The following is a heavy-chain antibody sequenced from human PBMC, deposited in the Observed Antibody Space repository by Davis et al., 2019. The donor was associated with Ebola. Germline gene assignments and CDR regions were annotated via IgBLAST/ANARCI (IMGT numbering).Heavy chain of an antibody. Sequence: PGGSLGLSCAASGFNFRNYGLVWVRQAPGKGLEWVAFISYDGIDTNYADSVKGRFTISRDNAKNSLYLQMNNLTAEDTAVYYCARDLYSTSGFDFWGQGTLVTVSS. J-gene: IGHJ4*02. V-gene: IGHV3-30*03. D-gene: IGHD2-2*01. CDR1: GFNFRNYG. CDR3: ARDLYSTSGFDF. CDR2: ISYDGIDT.